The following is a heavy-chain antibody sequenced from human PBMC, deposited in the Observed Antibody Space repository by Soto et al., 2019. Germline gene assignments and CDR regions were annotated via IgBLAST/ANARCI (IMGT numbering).Heavy chain of an antibody. J-gene: IGHJ4*02. CDR3: ARLSLRGDYFDY. CDR1: GSSISSYY. D-gene: IGHD3-16*01. Sequence: SETLSRTCTVSGSSISSYYWSSIRQPPGNGPEWIGYISYSGSTNYNPSLKSRFTISVDTSKNQFSLKLSSVTAADMAVYYCARLSLRGDYFDYWGQGTLVIVSS. CDR2: ISYSGST. V-gene: IGHV4-59*01.